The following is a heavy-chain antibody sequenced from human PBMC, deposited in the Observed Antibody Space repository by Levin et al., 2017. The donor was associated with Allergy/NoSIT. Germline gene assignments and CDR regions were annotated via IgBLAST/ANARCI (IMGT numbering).Heavy chain of an antibody. Sequence: RASVKVSCKASGYSFTDYYLHWVRQAPGQGLEWLGIINPTGGDARYAQTLQGRVTMTRDTSTSTVYMELRSLRYEETAVYYCARGNYDYVGGSYRPHFDYWGQGTLVTVSS. V-gene: IGHV1-46*04. CDR3: ARGNYDYVGGSYRPHFDY. CDR1: GYSFTDYY. CDR2: INPTGGDA. D-gene: IGHD3-16*02. J-gene: IGHJ4*02.